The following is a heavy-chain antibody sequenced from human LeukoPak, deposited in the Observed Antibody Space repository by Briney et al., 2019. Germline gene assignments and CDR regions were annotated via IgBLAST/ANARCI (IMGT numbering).Heavy chain of an antibody. J-gene: IGHJ4*02. D-gene: IGHD3-22*01. CDR1: GYTFTGYY. CDR2: INPNSGGT. CDR3: AREFEYYYDSSGYYYV. V-gene: IGHV1-2*02. Sequence: ASVKVSCKASGYTFTGYYMHWVRQAPGQGLEWMGWINPNSGGTNYAQKFQGRVTMTRDTSISTAYMELSRLRSDDTAVYYCAREFEYYYDSSGYYYVWGQGTLVTVSS.